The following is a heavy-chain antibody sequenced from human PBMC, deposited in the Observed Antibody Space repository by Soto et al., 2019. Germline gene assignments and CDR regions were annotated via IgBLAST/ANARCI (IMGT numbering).Heavy chain of an antibody. CDR3: ARARPDSAGSSLGRRLDV. J-gene: IGHJ6*02. Sequence: QVHLQESGPGLVKPSGTLSLICIVSGDSVTFGHHYWSWIRQPPGKGLEWIGHIFFTGATNYSPSLKSRVTMSVAWSKSQFSLNLTSVTAADSAICYCARARPDSAGSSLGRRLDVWGQGTTVTVSS. CDR2: IFFTGAT. V-gene: IGHV4-61*01. CDR1: GDSVTFGHHY. D-gene: IGHD3-10*01.